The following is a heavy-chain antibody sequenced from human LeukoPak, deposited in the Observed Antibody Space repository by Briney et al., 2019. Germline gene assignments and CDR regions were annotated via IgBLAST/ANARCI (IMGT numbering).Heavy chain of an antibody. D-gene: IGHD6-19*01. V-gene: IGHV6-1*01. J-gene: IGHJ4*02. CDR2: TYYRSKWSN. CDR3: ARAVSGNFDC. CDR1: GDSVSSKTVT. Sequence: SQTLSLTCAISGDSVSSKTVTWNWVRQSPSRGLDWLGRTYYRSKWSNDYSASLKGRIIINPDTSRNQFSLQLNSVSPEDTAIYYCARAVSGNFDCWGQGILVTVSP.